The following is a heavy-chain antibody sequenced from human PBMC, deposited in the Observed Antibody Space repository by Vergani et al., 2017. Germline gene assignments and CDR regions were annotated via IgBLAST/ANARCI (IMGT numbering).Heavy chain of an antibody. CDR3: ARDPSSGWYFDY. J-gene: IGHJ4*02. V-gene: IGHV3-66*02. CDR2: IYSGGST. D-gene: IGHD6-19*01. Sequence: EVQLVESGGDLVQPGGSLRLSCAASGFTVSSNYMSWVRQAPGKGLEWVSVIYSGGSTYYADSVKGRFTISRDNSKNTLYLQMNSLRTEDTAVYYCARDPSSGWYFDYWGQGTLVTVSS. CDR1: GFTVSSNY.